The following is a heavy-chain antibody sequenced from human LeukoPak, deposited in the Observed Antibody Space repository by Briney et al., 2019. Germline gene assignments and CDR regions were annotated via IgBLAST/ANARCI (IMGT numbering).Heavy chain of an antibody. Sequence: SVKVSCKASGGTFSSYTISWVRQAPGQGPEWMGRIIPILGIANYAQKFQGRVTITADKSTSTAYMELSSLRSEDTAVYYCARERDGYNYDWGQGTLVTVSS. CDR3: ARERDGYNYD. V-gene: IGHV1-69*04. D-gene: IGHD5-24*01. J-gene: IGHJ4*02. CDR2: IIPILGIA. CDR1: GGTFSSYT.